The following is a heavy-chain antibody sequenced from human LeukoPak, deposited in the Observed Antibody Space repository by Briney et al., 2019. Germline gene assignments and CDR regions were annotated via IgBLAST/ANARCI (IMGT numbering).Heavy chain of an antibody. CDR2: ISYDGSNK. V-gene: IGHV3-30*03. J-gene: IGHJ4*02. Sequence: PGGSLRLSCAASGFTLSNYDMHWVRQAPGKGLEWVAVISYDGSNKFYADSVKGRFTISRDNSKNTLYLQMNSLRAEDTAVYYCARASGSYYFDYWGQGTLVTVSS. D-gene: IGHD1-26*01. CDR3: ARASGSYYFDY. CDR1: GFTLSNYD.